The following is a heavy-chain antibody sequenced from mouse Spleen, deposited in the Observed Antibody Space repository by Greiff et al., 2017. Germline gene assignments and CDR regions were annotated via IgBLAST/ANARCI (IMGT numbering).Heavy chain of an antibody. Sequence: EVQGVESGGGLVKLGGSLKLSCAASGFTFSSYAMSWVRQTPEKRLEWVATISSGGGNTYYPDSVKGRFTISRDNAKNTLYLQMSSLKSEDTAMYYCARRGYDYDPWFAYWGQGTLVTVSA. CDR3: ARRGYDYDPWFAY. J-gene: IGHJ3*01. CDR2: ISSGGGNT. D-gene: IGHD2-4*01. V-gene: IGHV5-9-3*01. CDR1: GFTFSSYA.